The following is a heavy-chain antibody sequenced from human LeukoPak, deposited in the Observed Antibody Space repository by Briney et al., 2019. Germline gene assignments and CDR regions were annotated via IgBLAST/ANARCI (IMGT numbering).Heavy chain of an antibody. J-gene: IGHJ4*02. CDR1: GFTFSSYA. V-gene: IGHV3-23*01. Sequence: GGSLRLSCAASGFTFSSYAMSWVRQAPGKGLEWVSAISGSGGSTYYADSVKGRFTISRDNSKNTLYLQMNSLRAEDTAVYYCAKPLYYYDSSGPYQGFDYWGQGTLVTVSS. D-gene: IGHD3-22*01. CDR3: AKPLYYYDSSGPYQGFDY. CDR2: ISGSGGST.